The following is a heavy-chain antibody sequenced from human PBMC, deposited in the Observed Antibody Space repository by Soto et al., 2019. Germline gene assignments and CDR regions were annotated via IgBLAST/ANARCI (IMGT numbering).Heavy chain of an antibody. V-gene: IGHV3-30*09. D-gene: IGHD2-2*01. CDR3: ARARLDTPALDY. CDR2: ISYDGNNK. Sequence: QVQLVESGGGVVQPGRSLRLSCAASGFTFSPYAMHWVRQAPGKGLEWVAVISYDGNNKNYADSVKGRLAISRDNSRNTLYLQMNSLRAEDTAVYYCARARLDTPALDYWGQVTLFTVSS. J-gene: IGHJ4*02. CDR1: GFTFSPYA.